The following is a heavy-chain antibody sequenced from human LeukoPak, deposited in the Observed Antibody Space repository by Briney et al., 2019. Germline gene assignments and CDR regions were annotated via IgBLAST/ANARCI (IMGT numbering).Heavy chain of an antibody. Sequence: GGSLRLSCAASGFTFSSYSMNWVRQAPGKGLEWVGRIKSKSEGETTDYAAPVRGRFTISRDDSKSTLYVQMNSLKTEDTAVYYCTTSGNYYGLEWDAFDTWGQGTMVTVSS. CDR3: TTSGNYYGLEWDAFDT. V-gene: IGHV3-15*07. CDR2: IKSKSEGETT. J-gene: IGHJ3*02. D-gene: IGHD3-10*01. CDR1: GFTFSSYS.